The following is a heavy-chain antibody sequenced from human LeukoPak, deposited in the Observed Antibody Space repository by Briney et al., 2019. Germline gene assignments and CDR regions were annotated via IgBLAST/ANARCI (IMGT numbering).Heavy chain of an antibody. Sequence: GGTLRLSCAASGFTFSSYAMHWVRQAPGQGLEWVAVISYDGSNKYYADSVKGRFTISRDNSKNTLYLQMNSPRAEDTAVYYCARLLRYFDYWGQGTLVTVSS. J-gene: IGHJ4*02. V-gene: IGHV3-30-3*01. CDR1: GFTFSSYA. D-gene: IGHD3-9*01. CDR2: ISYDGSNK. CDR3: ARLLRYFDY.